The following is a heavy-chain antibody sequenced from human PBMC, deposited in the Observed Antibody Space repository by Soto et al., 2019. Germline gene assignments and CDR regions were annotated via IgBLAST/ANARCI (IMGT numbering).Heavy chain of an antibody. CDR3: ASCRYYYYYMDV. J-gene: IGHJ6*03. Sequence: KPSETLSLTCTVSGDSVSSGGYYWNWIRQHPGKGLEWLGEINHSGSTNYNPSLKSRVTISVDTSKNQFSLKLSSVTAADTAVYYCASCRYYYYYMDVWGKGTTVTVSS. CDR2: INHSGST. CDR1: GDSVSSGGYY. V-gene: IGHV4-61*08.